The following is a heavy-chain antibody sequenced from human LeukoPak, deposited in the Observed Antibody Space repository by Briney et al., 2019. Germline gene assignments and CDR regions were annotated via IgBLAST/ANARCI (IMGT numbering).Heavy chain of an antibody. CDR1: GFTFSSYA. Sequence: PGGSLRLSCAASGFTFSSYAMHWVRQAPGKGLEYVSAISSNGGSTYYANSVKGRFTISRDNSKNTLYLQMGSLRAEDMAVYYCAGRGVTTSTPFDYWGQGTLVTVSS. J-gene: IGHJ4*02. V-gene: IGHV3-64*01. CDR3: AGRGVTTSTPFDY. D-gene: IGHD4-17*01. CDR2: ISSNGGST.